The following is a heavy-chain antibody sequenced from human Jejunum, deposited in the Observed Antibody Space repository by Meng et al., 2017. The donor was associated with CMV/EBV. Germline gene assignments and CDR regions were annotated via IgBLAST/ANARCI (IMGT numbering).Heavy chain of an antibody. CDR2: INADNGKA. Sequence: CKGSGYSRTRYVMHWGSQDPEQRGKGMGWINADNGKAKNKQKFQGRVTITSDTAANTAYMELSSLKSEDTAVYYCARGSWNELHFDYWGQGTLVTVSS. CDR1: GYSRTRYV. D-gene: IGHD1-1*01. J-gene: IGHJ4*02. V-gene: IGHV1-3*01. CDR3: ARGSWNELHFDY.